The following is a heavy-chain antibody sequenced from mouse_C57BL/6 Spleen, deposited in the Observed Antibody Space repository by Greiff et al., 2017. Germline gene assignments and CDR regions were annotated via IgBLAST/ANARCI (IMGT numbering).Heavy chain of an antibody. V-gene: IGHV5-4*01. Sequence: EVQRVESGGGLVKPGGSLKLSCAASGFTFSSYAMSWVRQTPEKRLEWVATISDGGSYTYYPENVKGSFTISRDNAKNNLYMQMSQLKSEDAAMYYCAREDYGNYAAMDDWGQGTSVTVSS. D-gene: IGHD2-1*01. CDR1: GFTFSSYA. J-gene: IGHJ4*01. CDR2: ISDGGSYT. CDR3: AREDYGNYAAMDD.